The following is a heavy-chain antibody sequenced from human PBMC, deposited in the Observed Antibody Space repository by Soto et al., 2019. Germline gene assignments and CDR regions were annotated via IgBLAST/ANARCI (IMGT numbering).Heavy chain of an antibody. V-gene: IGHV3-23*01. CDR3: AKPTAMGAYYYGMDV. CDR1: GFTFSSYA. J-gene: IGHJ6*02. Sequence: GGSLRLSCAASGFTFSSYAMSWARQAPGKGLEWVSAISGSGGSTYYADSVKGRFTISRDNSKNTLYLQMNSLRAEDTAVYYCAKPTAMGAYYYGMDVWGQGTTVTVSS. D-gene: IGHD5-18*01. CDR2: ISGSGGST.